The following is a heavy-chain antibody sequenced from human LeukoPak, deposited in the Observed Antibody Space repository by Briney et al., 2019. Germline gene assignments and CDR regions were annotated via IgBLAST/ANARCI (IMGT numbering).Heavy chain of an antibody. V-gene: IGHV3-23*01. Sequence: GGSLRLSCAASGFTFSSYAMSWVRQAPGKGLEWVSAISGSGGSTYYADSVKGRFTISRDNSKNTLYLQMNSLRAEDTAVYYCAKAYHYYDSSGCYYGHFDYWGQGTLVTVSS. CDR1: GFTFSSYA. CDR2: ISGSGGST. CDR3: AKAYHYYDSSGCYYGHFDY. J-gene: IGHJ4*02. D-gene: IGHD3-22*01.